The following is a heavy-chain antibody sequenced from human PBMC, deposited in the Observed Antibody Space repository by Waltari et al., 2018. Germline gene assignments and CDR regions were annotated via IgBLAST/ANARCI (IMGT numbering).Heavy chain of an antibody. D-gene: IGHD3-3*01. V-gene: IGHV3-30*02. CDR3: AKLSGRVPVDY. J-gene: IGHJ4*02. Sequence: QVQLVESGGGVVQPGGSLRLSCAASGFTFGTYGMHLVRQAPGKGLEWVAFIAYDGSDKYYADSVKGRFTISRDNSKNTLYLAMDSLRAEDTAVYYCAKLSGRVPVDYWGQGTLVTVSS. CDR1: GFTFGTYG. CDR2: IAYDGSDK.